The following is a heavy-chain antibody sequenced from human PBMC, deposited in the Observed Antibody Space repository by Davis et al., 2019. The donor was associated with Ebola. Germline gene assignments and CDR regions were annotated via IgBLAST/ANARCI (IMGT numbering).Heavy chain of an antibody. V-gene: IGHV3-30-3*01. J-gene: IGHJ6*02. Sequence: GESLKISCAASGFTFSSYAMHWVRQAPGKGLEWVAVISYDGSNKYYADSVKGRFTISRDNSKNTLYLQMNSLRAEDTAVYYCARDKSSGMDVWGQGTTVTVSS. CDR1: GFTFSSYA. CDR3: ARDKSSGMDV. CDR2: ISYDGSNK.